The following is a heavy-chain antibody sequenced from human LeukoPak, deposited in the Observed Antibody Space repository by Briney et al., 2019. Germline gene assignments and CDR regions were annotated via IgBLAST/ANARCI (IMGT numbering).Heavy chain of an antibody. J-gene: IGHJ4*02. CDR3: ARRYSYSSLPDY. V-gene: IGHV4-39*01. Sequence: SETLSLTCTVSGGSISSSTYYWGWIRQPPGKGLEWIGSIHYSGSTYYNPSLKSRVTISVDTSKNQFSLKLSSVTAADTAVYYCARRYSYSSLPDYWGQGTLVTVSS. CDR1: GGSISSSTYY. CDR2: IHYSGST. D-gene: IGHD6-19*01.